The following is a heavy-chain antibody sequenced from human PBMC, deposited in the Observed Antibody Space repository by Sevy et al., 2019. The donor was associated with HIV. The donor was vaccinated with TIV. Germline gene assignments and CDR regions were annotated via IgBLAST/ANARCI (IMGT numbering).Heavy chain of an antibody. CDR3: AKDGGYCSRTRCYKDDNWFDP. D-gene: IGHD2-2*02. CDR1: GFTFSSYG. CDR2: IRYDGSNK. V-gene: IGHV3-30*02. J-gene: IGHJ5*02. Sequence: GGSLRLSCAASGFTFSSYGMHWVRQAPGKGLEWVAFIRYDGSNKYYADSVKGRFTISRDNSKNTMYLQMNSLRAEDTAVYYCAKDGGYCSRTRCYKDDNWFDPWGQGTLVTVSS.